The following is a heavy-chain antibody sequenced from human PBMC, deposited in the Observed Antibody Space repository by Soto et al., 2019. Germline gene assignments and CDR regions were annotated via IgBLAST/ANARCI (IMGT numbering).Heavy chain of an antibody. CDR3: ARDLRVVVAATRVSTVPLGY. Sequence: ASVKVSCKASGYTFTSYAMNWVRQAPGQGLEWMGWINTNTGNPTYAQGFTGRFVFSLDTSVSTAYLQICSLKAEDTAVYYCARDLRVVVAATRVSTVPLGYWGQGTLVTVS. CDR2: INTNTGNP. D-gene: IGHD2-15*01. CDR1: GYTFTSYA. J-gene: IGHJ4*02. V-gene: IGHV7-4-1*01.